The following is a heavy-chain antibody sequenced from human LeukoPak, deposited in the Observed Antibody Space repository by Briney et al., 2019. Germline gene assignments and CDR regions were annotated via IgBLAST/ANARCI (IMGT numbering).Heavy chain of an antibody. V-gene: IGHV3-23*01. Sequence: GGSLRLSCAASGFTFSSYAMSWVRQAPGKGLEWVSAISGSGGSTYYADSVKGRFTISRDNSKNTLYLQMNSLRAEDTAVYYCARGLAVAGSFDYWGQGTLVTVSS. J-gene: IGHJ4*02. CDR2: ISGSGGST. CDR3: ARGLAVAGSFDY. CDR1: GFTFSSYA. D-gene: IGHD6-19*01.